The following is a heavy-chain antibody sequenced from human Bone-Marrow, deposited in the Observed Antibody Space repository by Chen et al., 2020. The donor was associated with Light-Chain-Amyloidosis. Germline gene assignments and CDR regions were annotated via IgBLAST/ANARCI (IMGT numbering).Heavy chain of an antibody. D-gene: IGHD5-12*01. CDR3: ARRRDGYNFDY. J-gene: IGHJ4*02. CDR1: GYTFPNYW. CDR2: IYPDDSDA. V-gene: IGHV5-51*01. Sequence: EVQLEQSGPEVKKPGESLKISCKGSGYTFPNYWIGWVRQMPGKGLGWMGVIYPDDSDARYSPSVEGQVTISADKSITTAYLQWRSLKASDTAMYYCARRRDGYNFDYWGQGTLVTVSS.